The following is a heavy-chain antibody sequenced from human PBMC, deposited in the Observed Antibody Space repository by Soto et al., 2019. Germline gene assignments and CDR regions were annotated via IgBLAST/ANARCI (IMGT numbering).Heavy chain of an antibody. V-gene: IGHV3-21*01. Sequence: EVQVVESGGGLVKPGESLRRSCAASGFTFSEYSFLWVRQAPGKGLEWLSFIANGDNHIFYSDSVKGRFTISRDNAKNSVYLQLNSLRADDSAVYYCARENGHCTDACNRGAFDIWGQGTMVTVSS. CDR2: IANGDNHI. D-gene: IGHD2-2*01. CDR3: ARENGHCTDACNRGAFDI. J-gene: IGHJ3*02. CDR1: GFTFSEYS.